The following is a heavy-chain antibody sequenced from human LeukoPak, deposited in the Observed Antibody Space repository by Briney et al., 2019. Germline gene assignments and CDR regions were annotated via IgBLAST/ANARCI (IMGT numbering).Heavy chain of an antibody. J-gene: IGHJ5*02. CDR1: GFTFSNFA. CDR3: AKVAAAGKVDWFDP. V-gene: IGHV3-23*01. Sequence: PGGSLRLSCAASGFTFSNFAMMWVRQAPGTGLQWVSTITGYGATFYSDSVRGRFTIFRDTSMNTLLLQKNSLGAEDTAVYYCAKVAAAGKVDWFDPWGQGTLVTVSS. D-gene: IGHD6-13*01. CDR2: ITGYGAT.